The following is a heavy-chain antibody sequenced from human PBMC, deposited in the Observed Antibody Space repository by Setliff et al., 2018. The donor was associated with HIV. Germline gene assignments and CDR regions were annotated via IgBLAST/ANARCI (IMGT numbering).Heavy chain of an antibody. CDR1: GDIPRHYG. J-gene: IGHJ4*02. V-gene: IGHV1-69*13. CDR2: VIPVFGEP. Sequence: GASVKVSCKASGDIPRHYGFNWVRQAPGQGLEWVGSVIPVFGEPHYAQRFQGRVTITADRSSNTAYTEIMSLRSDDTATYYCGRGVLYGLSEYWGPGSLVTVSS. D-gene: IGHD3-10*01. CDR3: GRGVLYGLSEY.